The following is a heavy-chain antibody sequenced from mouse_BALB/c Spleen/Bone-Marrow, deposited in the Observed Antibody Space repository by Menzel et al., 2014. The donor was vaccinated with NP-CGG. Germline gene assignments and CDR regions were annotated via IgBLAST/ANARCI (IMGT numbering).Heavy chain of an antibody. CDR3: ARKELGLNWYFDV. D-gene: IGHD4-1*01. V-gene: IGHV2-2*02. CDR2: IWSGGGT. CDR1: GFSLTSYG. J-gene: IGHJ1*01. Sequence: VKLVESGPGLVQPSQSLSITCTVSGFSLTSYGVHWVRQSPGKGLEWLGVIWSGGGTDYNAAFISRLSISKDNSKSQVFFKMNSLQANDTAIYYCARKELGLNWYFDVWGAGTTVTVSS.